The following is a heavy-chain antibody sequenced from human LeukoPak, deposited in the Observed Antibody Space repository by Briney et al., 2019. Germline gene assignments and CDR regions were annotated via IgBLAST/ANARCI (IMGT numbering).Heavy chain of an antibody. J-gene: IGHJ4*02. D-gene: IGHD3-10*01. Sequence: GGSLRLSCAASGFTFSSYGMHWVRQAPAKGLEWVAFIRYDGSNKYYADSVKGRFNISRDNSKNTLYLQMNSLRAEDTAVYYCAKDRGYYYGSGSYSDYWGQGTLVTVSS. CDR2: IRYDGSNK. CDR1: GFTFSSYG. V-gene: IGHV3-30*02. CDR3: AKDRGYYYGSGSYSDY.